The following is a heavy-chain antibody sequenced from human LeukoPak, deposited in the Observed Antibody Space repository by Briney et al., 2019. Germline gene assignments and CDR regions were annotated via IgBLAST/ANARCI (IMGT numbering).Heavy chain of an antibody. CDR3: AKESLGYSSWYSYYYYYMDV. D-gene: IGHD6-13*01. V-gene: IGHV1-69*06. J-gene: IGHJ6*03. Sequence: ASVKVSCKASGDTFTSYAISWVRQAPGQGLEWMGGIIPIFGTSNYAQKFQGRVTITADKSTNTAYMELSSLRSEDTAVYYCAKESLGYSSWYSYYYYYMDVWGKGTTVTVSS. CDR1: GDTFTSYA. CDR2: IIPIFGTS.